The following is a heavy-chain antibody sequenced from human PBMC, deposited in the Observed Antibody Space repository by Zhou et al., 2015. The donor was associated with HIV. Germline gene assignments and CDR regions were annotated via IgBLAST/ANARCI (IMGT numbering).Heavy chain of an antibody. CDR2: ISGYNANT. CDR3: ARDRRVGAAPSYYYYGMDV. V-gene: IGHV1-18*04. D-gene: IGHD1-26*01. J-gene: IGHJ6*02. CDR1: GYAFTTYG. Sequence: QVQLVQSGPEVKKPGASVKVSCQASGYAFTTYGVSWVRQAPGRGLEWMGWISGYNANTNYAQNLQDRITMTTDTSTRTAYMELRSLTSDDTAVYYCARDRRVGAAPSYYYYGMDVWGQGTTVTVSS.